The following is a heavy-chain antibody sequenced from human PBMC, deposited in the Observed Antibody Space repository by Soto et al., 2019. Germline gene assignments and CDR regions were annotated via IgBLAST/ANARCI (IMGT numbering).Heavy chain of an antibody. J-gene: IGHJ6*02. Sequence: QVQLVESGGGVVQPGRSLRLSCAASGFTFSSYAMHWVRQAPGKGLEWVAVISYDGSNKYYADSVKGRFTISRDNSKNTLYLQMNSLRAEDTXXXXCARENWNYSTDYGMDVWGQGTTXTV. V-gene: IGHV3-30-3*01. CDR2: ISYDGSNK. CDR1: GFTFSSYA. D-gene: IGHD1-7*01. CDR3: ARENWNYSTDYGMDV.